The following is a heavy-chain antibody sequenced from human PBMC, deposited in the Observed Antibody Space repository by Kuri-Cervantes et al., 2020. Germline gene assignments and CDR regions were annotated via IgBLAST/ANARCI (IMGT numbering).Heavy chain of an antibody. D-gene: IGHD4-17*01. CDR1: GDSVSSNSAA. CDR2: TYYRSKWYN. J-gene: IGHJ6*03. CDR3: ARGTLYGDSHYYYYMDV. Sequence: SQTLSLTCAISGDSVSSNSAAWNWIRQSPSRGLEWLGRTYYRSKWYNDYAVSVKSRITINPDTSKNQFSLKLSSVTAADTAVYYCARGTLYGDSHYYYYMDVWGKGTTVTVSS. V-gene: IGHV6-1*01.